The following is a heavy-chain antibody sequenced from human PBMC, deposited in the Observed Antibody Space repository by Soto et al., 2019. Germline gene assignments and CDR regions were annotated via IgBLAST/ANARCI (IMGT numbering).Heavy chain of an antibody. CDR3: AKAVKYYDSTGYDAFAV. Sequence: SETLSLTCTVSGDSISSYFWTWIRQPPGKALEWIGYMFHSGRTNYNPSLTSRVTMSADTSNNQFSLTLTSVTAADTAVYYCAKAVKYYDSTGYDAFAVWGEGIMVTVSS. CDR1: GDSISSYF. D-gene: IGHD3-22*01. V-gene: IGHV4-59*01. J-gene: IGHJ3*01. CDR2: MFHSGRT.